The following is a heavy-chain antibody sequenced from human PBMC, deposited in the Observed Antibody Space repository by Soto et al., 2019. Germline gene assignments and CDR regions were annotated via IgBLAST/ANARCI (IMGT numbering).Heavy chain of an antibody. CDR2: IYWNDDK. J-gene: IGHJ5*02. CDR1: GFSLSTSGVG. D-gene: IGHD2-15*01. V-gene: IGHV2-5*01. Sequence: QITLKESGPTLVKPTQTLTLTCTFSGFSLSTSGVGVGWIRQPPGKALEWLALIYWNDDKRYSPSLKSRLTITKDTFKNQVVLTMTNMDPVDTATYYCVHSIVVVVAAMGWDWFDPWGQGTLVTVSS. CDR3: VHSIVVVVAAMGWDWFDP.